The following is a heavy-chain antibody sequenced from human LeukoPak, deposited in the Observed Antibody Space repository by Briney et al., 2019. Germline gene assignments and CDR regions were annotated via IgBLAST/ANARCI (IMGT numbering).Heavy chain of an antibody. V-gene: IGHV1-8*01. CDR3: ARGPWSGSYYFDY. D-gene: IGHD1-26*01. J-gene: IGHJ4*02. CDR2: MNPNSGAT. CDR1: GYTFTSYD. Sequence: ASVKVSCKASGYTFTSYDFNWLRQATGQGPEWMGWMNPNSGATGYAQKFQGRVTMTRSASINTAYMELSNLRSEDTAVYYCARGPWSGSYYFDYWGQGTLVTVSS.